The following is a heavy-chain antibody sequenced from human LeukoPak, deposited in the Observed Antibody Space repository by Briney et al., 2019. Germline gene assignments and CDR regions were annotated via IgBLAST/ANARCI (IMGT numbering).Heavy chain of an antibody. J-gene: IGHJ4*02. CDR1: GYTFTSYG. CDR3: ASWIQLWLLDY. V-gene: IGHV1-18*01. Sequence: ASVKVSCKASGYTFTSYGISWVRQAPGQGFEWMGWISAYNGNTNYAQKLQGRVTMTTDTSTSTAYMELRSLRSDDTAVYYCASWIQLWLLDYWGQGTLVTVSS. CDR2: ISAYNGNT. D-gene: IGHD5-18*01.